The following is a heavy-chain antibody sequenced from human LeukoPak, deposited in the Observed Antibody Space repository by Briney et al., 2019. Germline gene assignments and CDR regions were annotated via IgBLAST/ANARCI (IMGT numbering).Heavy chain of an antibody. CDR2: IYYSGST. V-gene: IGHV4-39*07. Sequence: SETLSLTCTVSGGSISSSSYYWGWIRQPPGKGLEWIGSIYYSGSTYYNPSLKSRVTMSVDTSKNQFSLKLSSVTAADTAVYYCARERDGYNLRGYYYYYMDVWGKGTTVTISS. CDR3: ARERDGYNLRGYYYYYMDV. J-gene: IGHJ6*03. D-gene: IGHD5-24*01. CDR1: GGSISSSSYY.